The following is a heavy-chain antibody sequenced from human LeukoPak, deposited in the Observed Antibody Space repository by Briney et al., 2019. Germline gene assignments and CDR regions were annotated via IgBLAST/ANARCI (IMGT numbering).Heavy chain of an antibody. CDR2: ISSSSSYI. CDR3: ARQYCSSTSCYETPYYYYGMDV. CDR1: GFTFSSYS. Sequence: PGGSLRLSCAASGFTFSSYSMNWVRQAPGEGLEWVSSISSSSSYIYYADSVKGRFTISRDNAKNSLYLQMNSLRAEDTAVYYCARQYCSSTSCYETPYYYYGMDVWGQGTTVTVSS. D-gene: IGHD2-2*01. V-gene: IGHV3-21*01. J-gene: IGHJ6*02.